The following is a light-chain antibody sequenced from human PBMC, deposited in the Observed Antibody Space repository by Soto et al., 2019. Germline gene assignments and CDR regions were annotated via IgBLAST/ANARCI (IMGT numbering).Light chain of an antibody. CDR3: QHYNSYSEA. CDR1: EKINKW. V-gene: IGKV1-5*01. J-gene: IGKJ1*01. CDR2: DAS. Sequence: DLQMTQSPSTLSASVGDRVTIXXRASEKINKWLAWYQQKPGKAPKLXISDASSLESGVPSRFSGSGAGTEFTLTISSLQPDDFATYYCQHYNSYSEAFGQGTKVDIK.